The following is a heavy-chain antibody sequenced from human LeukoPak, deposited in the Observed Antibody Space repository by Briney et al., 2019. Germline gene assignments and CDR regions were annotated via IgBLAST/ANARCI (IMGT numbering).Heavy chain of an antibody. D-gene: IGHD2-2*01. CDR1: GYTLTSYD. Sequence: ASVKVSCKASGYTLTSYDINWVRQATGQGLEWMGWMNPNSGNTGYAQKFQGRVTMTRNTSISTAYMELSSLRSEDTAVYYCARDLIHNIVVVPATISGGFDPWGQGTLVTVSS. CDR3: ARDLIHNIVVVPATISGGFDP. CDR2: MNPNSGNT. J-gene: IGHJ5*02. V-gene: IGHV1-8*01.